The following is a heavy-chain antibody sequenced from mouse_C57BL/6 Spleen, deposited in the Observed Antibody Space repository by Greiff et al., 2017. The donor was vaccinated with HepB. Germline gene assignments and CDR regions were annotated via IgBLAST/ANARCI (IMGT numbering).Heavy chain of an antibody. Sequence: EVQVVESGGGLVQPGGSLSLSCAASGFTFTDYYMSWVRQPPGKALEWLGFIRNKANGYTTEYSASVKGRFTISRDNSQSILYLQMNALRAEDSATYYCARYRVYDYDDPYYAMDYWGQGTSVTVSS. V-gene: IGHV7-3*01. J-gene: IGHJ4*01. CDR3: ARYRVYDYDDPYYAMDY. CDR1: GFTFTDYY. CDR2: IRNKANGYTT. D-gene: IGHD2-4*01.